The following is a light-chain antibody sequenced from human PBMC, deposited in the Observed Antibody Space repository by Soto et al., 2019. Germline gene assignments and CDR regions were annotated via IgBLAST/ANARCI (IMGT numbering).Light chain of an antibody. CDR1: QTVSSS. CDR2: DAS. J-gene: IGKJ5*01. Sequence: EIVLTQSPATLSLSPGERATLSCRASQTVSSSLAWYQQKPGQAPRLLIYDASSRATGIPARFSGSGSGTDFTLTISSVEPEDFAVYYCQQRSNWITFGQGTRLEIK. CDR3: QQRSNWIT. V-gene: IGKV3-11*01.